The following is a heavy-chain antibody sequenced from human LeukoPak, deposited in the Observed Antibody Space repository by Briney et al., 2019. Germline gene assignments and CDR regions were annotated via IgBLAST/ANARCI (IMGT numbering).Heavy chain of an antibody. Sequence: PSETLSLTCTVSGGSISSYYWSWIRRPPGKGLEWIGYIYYSGSTNYNPSLKSRVTISVDTSKNQFSLKLSSVTAADTAVYYCARFFDGSWFDPWGQGTLVTVSS. CDR2: IYYSGST. J-gene: IGHJ5*02. D-gene: IGHD3/OR15-3a*01. CDR1: GGSISSYY. V-gene: IGHV4-59*01. CDR3: ARFFDGSWFDP.